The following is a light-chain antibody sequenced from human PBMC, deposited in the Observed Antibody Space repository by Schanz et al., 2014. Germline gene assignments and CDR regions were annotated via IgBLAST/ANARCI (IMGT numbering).Light chain of an antibody. CDR1: SSDVGSYNL. CDR3: TSYISSSFFWV. Sequence: QSALTQPASVSGSPGQSITISCTGTSSDVGSYNLVSWYQQHPGKAPKLMIYDVSNRPSGVPDRFSGSKSGNTASLTVSGLQAEDEADYYCTSYISSSFFWVFGGGTKLTVL. V-gene: IGLV2-14*02. CDR2: DVS. J-gene: IGLJ3*02.